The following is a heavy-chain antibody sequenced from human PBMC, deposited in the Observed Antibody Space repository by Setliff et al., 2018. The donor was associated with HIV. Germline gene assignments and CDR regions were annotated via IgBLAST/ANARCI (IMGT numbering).Heavy chain of an antibody. CDR3: ARPHSGRGGGAYFDP. CDR2: ILDGRVT. J-gene: IGHJ5*02. D-gene: IGHD6-19*01. CDR1: GDSITSGHFY. V-gene: IGHV4-39*01. Sequence: SETLSLTCTVSGDSITSGHFYWGWIRQAPGKGLEWIGNILDGRVTFFNPSLRGRVTISVDTSKNQVSLNLRSVTAADSAVYHCARPHSGRGGGAYFDPWGQGILVTVSS.